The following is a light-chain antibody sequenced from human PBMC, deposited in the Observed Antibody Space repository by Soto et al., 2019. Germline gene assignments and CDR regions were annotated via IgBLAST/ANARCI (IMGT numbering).Light chain of an antibody. CDR3: CSYAGSYTRV. Sequence: QSALTQPASVSGSPGQSIAISCTGSSSDIGIYKYVSWYQQHPGKVPKLIIYEVTNRPSGVSNRFSGSKSGKTASLTISGLQAEDEADYYCCSYAGSYTRVFGTGTKVTVL. V-gene: IGLV2-14*01. J-gene: IGLJ1*01. CDR2: EVT. CDR1: SSDIGIYKY.